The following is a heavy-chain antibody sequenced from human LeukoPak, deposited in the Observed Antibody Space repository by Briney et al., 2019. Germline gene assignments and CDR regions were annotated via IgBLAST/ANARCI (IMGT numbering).Heavy chain of an antibody. V-gene: IGHV4-30-2*01. J-gene: IGHJ5*02. Sequence: SQILSLTCAVSGGSISSGGYSWSWIRQPPGKGLEWIGYIYHSGSTYYNPSLKSRVTISVDRSKNQFSLKLSSVTAADTAVYYCARGRDIAAAANWFDPWGQGTLVTVSS. D-gene: IGHD6-13*01. CDR3: ARGRDIAAAANWFDP. CDR1: GGSISSGGYS. CDR2: IYHSGST.